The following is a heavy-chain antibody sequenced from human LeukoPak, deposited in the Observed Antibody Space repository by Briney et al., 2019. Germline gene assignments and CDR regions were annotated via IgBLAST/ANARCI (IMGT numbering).Heavy chain of an antibody. Sequence: GGSLRLSCAASGFTFSSYWMSWVRQAPGKGLEWVANIKQDGSEKYYVDSVEGRFTISRDNAKNSLYLQMNSLRAEDTAVYYCAREGEDYGDYGDFDYWGQGTLVTVSS. D-gene: IGHD4-17*01. CDR2: IKQDGSEK. V-gene: IGHV3-7*01. CDR1: GFTFSSYW. CDR3: AREGEDYGDYGDFDY. J-gene: IGHJ4*02.